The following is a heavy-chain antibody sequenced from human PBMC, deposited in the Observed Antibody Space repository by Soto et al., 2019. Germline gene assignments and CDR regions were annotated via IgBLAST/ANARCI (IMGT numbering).Heavy chain of an antibody. CDR3: AIRGASQWLKF. Sequence: GESLKISCKGSGYSFTSYWIGWVRQVPGKGLEWMGIIYTGDSDTRYSLSFQGQVTISADKSISTAYLQWSSLKASDTAIYYCAIRGASQWLKFWGQGTLVTVSS. CDR2: IYTGDSDT. CDR1: GYSFTSYW. D-gene: IGHD6-19*01. V-gene: IGHV5-51*01. J-gene: IGHJ4*02.